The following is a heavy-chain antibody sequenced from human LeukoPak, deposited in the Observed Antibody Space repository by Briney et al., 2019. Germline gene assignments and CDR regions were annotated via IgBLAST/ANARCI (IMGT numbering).Heavy chain of an antibody. CDR1: GFTFSSYA. CDR3: ASRTQQLAFDY. D-gene: IGHD6-13*01. J-gene: IGHJ4*02. V-gene: IGHV3-23*01. Sequence: GGSLRLSCAASGFTFSSYAMSWVRKAPGKGLERVSGISGSGGRTYYADSVKGRFTISRDNSKNTLYLQMNSLRAEDTAVYYCASRTQQLAFDYWGQGTLVTVSS. CDR2: ISGSGGRT.